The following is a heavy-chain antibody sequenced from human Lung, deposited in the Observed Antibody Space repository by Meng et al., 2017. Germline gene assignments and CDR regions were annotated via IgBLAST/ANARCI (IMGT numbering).Heavy chain of an antibody. J-gene: IGHJ4*02. CDR3: ARNNYGDYYFDY. CDR1: GFTFSRNA. D-gene: IGHD4-17*01. CDR2: ISYDGSNQ. Sequence: VQLVESGGGVVQPGRVLRLSCAASGFTFSRNAMHWVRQAPGKGLEWVAAISYDGSNQHYADSVKGRFTISRDNSENTLYLQMNSLRAEDTAVYYCARNNYGDYYFDYWGQGTLVTVSS. V-gene: IGHV3-30*01.